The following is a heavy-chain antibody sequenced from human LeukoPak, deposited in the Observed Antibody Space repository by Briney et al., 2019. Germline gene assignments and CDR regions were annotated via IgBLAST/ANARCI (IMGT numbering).Heavy chain of an antibody. Sequence: PSETLSLTCTVSGGSISSSRYYWGWLRQPPGRGLEWVGSIYYSGSTYYNPSLKSRVTISVNTSKNQFSRKRRYLTAADTAVYYCARRVLADYYYYYMDVWGRGTTVTISS. CDR1: GGSISSSRYY. D-gene: IGHD4/OR15-4a*01. J-gene: IGHJ6*03. CDR2: IYYSGST. CDR3: ARRVLADYYYYYMDV. V-gene: IGHV4-39*01.